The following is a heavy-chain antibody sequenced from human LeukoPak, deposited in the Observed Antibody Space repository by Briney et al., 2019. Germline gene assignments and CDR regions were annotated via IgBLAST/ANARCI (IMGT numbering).Heavy chain of an antibody. CDR2: INHSGST. Sequence: PSETLSLTCAVYGGSFCGYYWSWIRQPPGKGLEWIGEINHSGSTNYNPSLKSRVTMSVDTSKNQFSLKLSSVTAADTAVYYCARSVSYYYDSSGFDYWGQGTLVTVSS. CDR3: ARSVSYYYDSSGFDY. J-gene: IGHJ4*02. D-gene: IGHD3-22*01. CDR1: GGSFCGYY. V-gene: IGHV4-34*01.